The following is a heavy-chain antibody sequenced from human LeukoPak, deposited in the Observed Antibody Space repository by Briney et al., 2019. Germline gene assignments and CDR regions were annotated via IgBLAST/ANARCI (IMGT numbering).Heavy chain of an antibody. D-gene: IGHD3-10*01. V-gene: IGHV1-2*06. J-gene: IGHJ4*02. CDR1: GYTFTGYY. CDR3: ASFRYYGSGSYYPIDY. Sequence: GASVKVSCKASGYTFTGYYMHWVRQAPGQGLEWMGRINPNSGGTNYAQKFQGRVTITRDTSASTAYMELSSLRSEDTAVYYCASFRYYGSGSYYPIDYWGQGNPGHRLL. CDR2: INPNSGGT.